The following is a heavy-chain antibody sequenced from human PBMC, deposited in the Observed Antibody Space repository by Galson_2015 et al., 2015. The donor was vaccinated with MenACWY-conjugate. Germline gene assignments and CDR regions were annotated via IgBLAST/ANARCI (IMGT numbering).Heavy chain of an antibody. CDR1: GFIFNTYW. Sequence: SLRLSCAASGFIFNTYWMNWVRQAPGKGLVWVSRINPGGSSTTYADSVKDRFTISRDNAKNTLYLQMNSLRPEDTAVFYCAKSLGASFYFDSWGQGTLVTVSS. D-gene: IGHD1-26*01. V-gene: IGHV3-74*01. CDR3: AKSLGASFYFDS. J-gene: IGHJ4*02. CDR2: INPGGSST.